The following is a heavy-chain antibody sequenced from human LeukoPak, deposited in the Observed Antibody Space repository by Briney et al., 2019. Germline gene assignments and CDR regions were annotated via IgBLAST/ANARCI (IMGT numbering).Heavy chain of an antibody. Sequence: GGSLRLSCAASGFTFSSYSMNWARQAPGKGLEWVSSISSSSSYIYYADSVKGRFTISRDNAKNSLYLQMNSLRAEDTAVYYCARDGGSYSKDYFDYWGQGTLVTVSS. CDR3: ARDGGSYSKDYFDY. J-gene: IGHJ4*02. D-gene: IGHD1-26*01. V-gene: IGHV3-21*01. CDR1: GFTFSSYS. CDR2: ISSSSSYI.